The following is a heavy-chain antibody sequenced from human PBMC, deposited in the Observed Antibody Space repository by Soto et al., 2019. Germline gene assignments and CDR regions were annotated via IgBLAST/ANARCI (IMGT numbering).Heavy chain of an antibody. CDR3: ARSFGWYAIDY. CDR2: ISHSGSV. Sequence: QVLLQESDPGLVQPSGTLSLSCAVSGGSISNSHYWGWVRQPPGKGLEWVGDISHSGSVNYNPSLKSRVTISIDKSNNQFSLKLSSVTAADTAVYYCARSFGWYAIDYWGQGTLVIVSS. D-gene: IGHD6-19*01. CDR1: GGSISNSHY. J-gene: IGHJ4*02. V-gene: IGHV4-4*02.